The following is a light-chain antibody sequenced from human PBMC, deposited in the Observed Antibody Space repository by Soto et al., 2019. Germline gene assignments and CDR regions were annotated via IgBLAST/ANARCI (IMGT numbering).Light chain of an antibody. CDR1: RSVSDNL. CDR2: GTS. J-gene: IGKJ1*01. Sequence: EIVLTQSPGTLSLSPGERATLSCRADRSVSDNLLTWFQQKPGQAPRLLIFGTSNSAPGIPDRFSGSGAGTDFTLTISRLEPDDFAVYYCQHYGDSSWTFGQGTKVEIK. CDR3: QHYGDSSWT. V-gene: IGKV3-20*01.